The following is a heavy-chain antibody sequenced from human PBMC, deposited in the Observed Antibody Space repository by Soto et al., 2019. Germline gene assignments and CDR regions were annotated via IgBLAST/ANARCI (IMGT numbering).Heavy chain of an antibody. CDR2: IYYSGST. V-gene: IGHV4-31*03. CDR1: GGSISSGGYY. CDR3: ARVSYDSGGYYFDP. J-gene: IGHJ5*02. Sequence: QVQLQESGPGLVKPSQTLSLTCTVSGGSISSGGYYCSWIRQHPGKGLEWIGYIYYSGSTSYSPSLKSRVIISVDTSKNQFFLKLGSVTAADTAVYYCARVSYDSGGYYFDPWGQGTLVTVSS. D-gene: IGHD3-22*01.